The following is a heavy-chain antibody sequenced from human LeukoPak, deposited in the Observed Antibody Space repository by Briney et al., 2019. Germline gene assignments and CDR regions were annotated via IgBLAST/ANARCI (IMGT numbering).Heavy chain of an antibody. J-gene: IGHJ4*02. CDR3: ARAHSSLRLYHFDY. CDR1: GYTFTDQW. Sequence: ASVKVSCKASGYTFTDQWIHWVRQAPGQGLEWVGWINPNSGGTNYAETFEGRIAMTTDTSINTAYMGMSRLTSDDTAVYYCARAHSSLRLYHFDYWGQGTLVTVSS. CDR2: INPNSGGT. V-gene: IGHV1-2*02. D-gene: IGHD6-13*01.